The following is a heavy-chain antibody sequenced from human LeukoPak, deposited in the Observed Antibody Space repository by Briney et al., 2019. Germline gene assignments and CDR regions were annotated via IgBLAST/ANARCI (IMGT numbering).Heavy chain of an antibody. D-gene: IGHD3-10*01. J-gene: IGHJ6*03. CDR3: ARALGSWRYYYYMDV. CDR1: GFTFSSYE. V-gene: IGHV3-48*03. Sequence: QPGGSLRLSCAASGFTFSSYEMNWVRQAPGKGLEWVSYISSSGSTIYYADSVKGRFTISRDSAKNSLYLQMNSLRAEDTALYYCARALGSWRYYYYMDVWGKGTTVTISS. CDR2: ISSSGSTI.